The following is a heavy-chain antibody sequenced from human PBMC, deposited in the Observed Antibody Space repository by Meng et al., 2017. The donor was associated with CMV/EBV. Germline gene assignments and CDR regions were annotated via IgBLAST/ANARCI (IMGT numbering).Heavy chain of an antibody. Sequence: GESLKTPCAASGFTFSSHWMSWVRQAPGKGLEWVANIKQDGSKKNYVDSVKGRFTISRDNAKNSLYLQMNSLRAEDTAVYYCAREPGQWRDDFDYWGQGTLVTVSS. J-gene: IGHJ4*02. D-gene: IGHD6-19*01. CDR1: GFTFSSHW. CDR3: AREPGQWRDDFDY. CDR2: IKQDGSKK. V-gene: IGHV3-7*01.